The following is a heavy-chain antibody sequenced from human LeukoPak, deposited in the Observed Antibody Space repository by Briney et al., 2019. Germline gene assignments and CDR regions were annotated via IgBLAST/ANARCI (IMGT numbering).Heavy chain of an antibody. V-gene: IGHV4-61*02. D-gene: IGHD4-23*01. J-gene: IGHJ4*02. Sequence: SETQSLTCTVSGGSISSGSYYWSWIRQPAGKGLEWIGRIFTSGSTNYNPSLKSRVTMSVDTSKNQFSLKLSSVTAADTAVYYCAREETGGGNSYLKWGQGTLVTVSS. CDR2: IFTSGST. CDR1: GGSISSGSYY. CDR3: AREETGGGNSYLK.